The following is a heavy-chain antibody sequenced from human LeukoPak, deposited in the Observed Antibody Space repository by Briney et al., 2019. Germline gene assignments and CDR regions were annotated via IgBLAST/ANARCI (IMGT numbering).Heavy chain of an antibody. D-gene: IGHD3-10*01. CDR1: GGSISSSSSY. J-gene: IGHJ6*03. CDR2: IYYSGST. V-gene: IGHV4-39*07. CDR3: ARTTMVRGTYYMDV. Sequence: SETLSLTCTVSGGSISSSSSYWGWIRQPPGKGLEWIGSIYYSGSTYYNPSLKSRVTISVDRSKNQFSLKLTSVTAADTAVYYCARTTMVRGTYYMDVWGKGTTVTISS.